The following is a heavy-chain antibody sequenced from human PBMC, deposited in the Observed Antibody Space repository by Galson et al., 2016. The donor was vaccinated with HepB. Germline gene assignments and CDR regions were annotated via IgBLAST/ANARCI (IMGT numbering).Heavy chain of an antibody. CDR1: EFTFRIYS. CDR3: ARDVPIPAADY. Sequence: SLRLSCAASEFTFRIYSFNWVRQAPGKGLEWISYISDSSHTIEYADSVKGRFTISRDDAKNSVYLHMDRLRDEDTALYYCARDVPIPAADYWGQGALVTVSS. CDR2: ISDSSHTI. D-gene: IGHD6-25*01. J-gene: IGHJ4*02. V-gene: IGHV3-48*02.